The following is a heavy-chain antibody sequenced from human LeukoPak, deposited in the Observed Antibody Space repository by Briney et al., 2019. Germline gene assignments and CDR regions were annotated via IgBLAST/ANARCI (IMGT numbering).Heavy chain of an antibody. V-gene: IGHV4-34*01. J-gene: IGHJ4*02. CDR2: INHSGST. CDR3: ARTRPGAVIDY. CDR1: GGSFSGYY. D-gene: IGHD3-10*01. Sequence: SETLSLTCAVYGGSFSGYYWSWIRQPPGKGLEWIGEINHSGSTNYNSSLKSRVTISVDTSKNQFSLKLSSVTAADTAVYYCARTRPGAVIDYWGQGTLVTVSS.